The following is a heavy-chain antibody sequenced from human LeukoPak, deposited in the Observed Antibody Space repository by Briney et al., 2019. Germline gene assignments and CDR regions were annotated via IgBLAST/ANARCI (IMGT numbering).Heavy chain of an antibody. Sequence: EGSLRLSCAASGFTLSNYAMSWVRQAPGKGLGWVSAISGSGGSTYYAHSVKGRFTISRDNSKNTLYLQMNSLRAEDTAVYYCAKVSPVVVVITGAFDIWSQGTMVTVSS. J-gene: IGHJ3*02. CDR1: GFTLSNYA. CDR2: ISGSGGST. V-gene: IGHV3-23*01. CDR3: AKVSPVVVVITGAFDI. D-gene: IGHD3-22*01.